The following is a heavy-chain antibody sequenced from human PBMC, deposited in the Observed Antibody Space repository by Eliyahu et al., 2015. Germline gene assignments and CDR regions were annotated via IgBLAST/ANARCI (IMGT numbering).Heavy chain of an antibody. Sequence: QVQLVQSGAEVKKPGASVKVSCKASGYTFTSYDXNWVRQATGQGLEWMGWMNPNSGNTGYAQKFQGRVTMTRNTSISTAYMELSSLRSEDTAVYYCARSTDIVVVVAAGYYYGMDVWGQGTTVTVSS. V-gene: IGHV1-8*01. D-gene: IGHD2-15*01. CDR2: MNPNSGNT. CDR1: GYTFTSYD. CDR3: ARSTDIVVVVAAGYYYGMDV. J-gene: IGHJ6*02.